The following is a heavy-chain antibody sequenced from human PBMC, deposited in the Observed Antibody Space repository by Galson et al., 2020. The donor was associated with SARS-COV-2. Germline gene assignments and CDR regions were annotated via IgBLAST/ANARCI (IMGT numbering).Heavy chain of an antibody. V-gene: IGHV3-13*01. CDR3: ARSGEYCSGGSCRDLPYYYYGMDV. J-gene: IGHJ6*02. D-gene: IGHD2-15*01. Sequence: GGSLRLSCAASGFTFSSYDMHWVRQATGKGLEWVSAIGTAGDTYYPGSVKGRFTISRENAKNSLYLQMNSLRAEDTAVYYCARSGEYCSGGSCRDLPYYYYGMDVWGQGTTVTVSS. CDR1: GFTFSSYD. CDR2: IGTAGDT.